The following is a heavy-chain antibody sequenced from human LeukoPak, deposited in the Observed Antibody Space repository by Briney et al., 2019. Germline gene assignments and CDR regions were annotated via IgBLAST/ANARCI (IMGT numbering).Heavy chain of an antibody. CDR3: TTDVASTTWWELLFDY. Sequence: PGGSLRLSCAASGFTFSNAWMSWVRQAPGKGLEWVGRIKSKTDGGTTDYAAPVKGRFTISRDDSKNTLYLQMNSLKTEDTAVYYCTTDVASTTWWELLFDYWGQGTLVTVSS. J-gene: IGHJ4*02. V-gene: IGHV3-15*01. CDR1: GFTFSNAW. CDR2: IKSKTDGGTT. D-gene: IGHD1-26*01.